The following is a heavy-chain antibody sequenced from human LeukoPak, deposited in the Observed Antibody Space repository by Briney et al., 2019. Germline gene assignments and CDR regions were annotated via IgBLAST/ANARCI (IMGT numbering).Heavy chain of an antibody. CDR3: ARSGVAAAGPYNYYGMDV. Sequence: PSETLSLTCTVSGGSISTYYWSWIRQPPGKGLEWIGYIYYSGSTNYNPSLKGRVTISVDTSKNQFSLKLSSVTAADTAVYFCARSGVAAAGPYNYYGMDVWGQGTTVTVSS. CDR2: IYYSGST. D-gene: IGHD6-13*01. V-gene: IGHV4-59*01. J-gene: IGHJ6*02. CDR1: GGSISTYY.